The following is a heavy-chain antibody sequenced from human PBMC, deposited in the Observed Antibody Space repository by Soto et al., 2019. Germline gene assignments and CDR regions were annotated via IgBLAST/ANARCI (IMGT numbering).Heavy chain of an antibody. CDR3: ARHGAYSTSVYYYYGIDV. D-gene: IGHD6-13*01. J-gene: IGHJ6*02. V-gene: IGHV4-39*01. CDR2: SNYGGPT. CDR1: GGTIHSTVYY. Sequence: ESLSLTCTVSGGTIHSTVYYWGWILQPPGKGLEWIGSSNYGGPTYYSPSLQSRVTISLDTAKNHFSLNLRSVTAADTAVYYCARHGAYSTSVYYYYGIDVWGQGTTVTVSS.